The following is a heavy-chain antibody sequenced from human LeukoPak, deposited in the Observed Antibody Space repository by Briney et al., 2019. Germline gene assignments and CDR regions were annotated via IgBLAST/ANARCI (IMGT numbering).Heavy chain of an antibody. CDR2: ISSDASTT. V-gene: IGHV3-74*01. Sequence: GSLRLSCAASGSTFSSHWMHWVRQTPGKGLVWVSRISSDASTTNYADSVKGRFTISRDNAKNTLYLQMISLRVEDTAVYYCARETTSPGNYFDSWGQGTLVTVSS. J-gene: IGHJ4*02. CDR1: GSTFSSHW. D-gene: IGHD4-17*01. CDR3: ARETTSPGNYFDS.